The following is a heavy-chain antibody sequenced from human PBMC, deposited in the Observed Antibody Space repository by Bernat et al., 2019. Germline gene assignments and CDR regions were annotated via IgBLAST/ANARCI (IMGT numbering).Heavy chain of an antibody. Sequence: EVQLVESGGGLVQPGGSLRLSCAASGFRFSTYWMSWVRQAPGRGLEWVANIKEDGSEKYYVDSVKGRFTISRDNAKNSPYLQMNSLRAEDTALYYCTRDGDGYRDFWGQGTLVTVSS. D-gene: IGHD5-24*01. J-gene: IGHJ4*02. CDR3: TRDGDGYRDF. CDR2: IKEDGSEK. V-gene: IGHV3-7*03. CDR1: GFRFSTYW.